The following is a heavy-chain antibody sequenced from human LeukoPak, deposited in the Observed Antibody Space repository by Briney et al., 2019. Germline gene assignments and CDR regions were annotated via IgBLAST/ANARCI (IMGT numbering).Heavy chain of an antibody. CDR2: INHSGST. D-gene: IGHD2-2*01. Sequence: PSETLSLTCAVYGGSFSGYYWSWIRQPPGKWPEWIGEINHSGSTNYNPSLKSRVTISVDTSKNQFSLKLSSVTAADTAVYYCARMKIVVVPAASYYYYYYMDVWGKGTTVTVSS. J-gene: IGHJ6*03. CDR1: GGSFSGYY. V-gene: IGHV4-34*01. CDR3: ARMKIVVVPAASYYYYYYMDV.